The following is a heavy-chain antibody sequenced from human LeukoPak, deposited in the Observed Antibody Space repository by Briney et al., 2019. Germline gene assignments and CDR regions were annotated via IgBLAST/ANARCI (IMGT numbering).Heavy chain of an antibody. CDR2: IIPIFGTA. J-gene: IGHJ4*02. V-gene: IGHV1-69*13. CDR3: ARVFGEGGSGWYDENPYYFDY. CDR1: GGTFSSYA. D-gene: IGHD6-19*01. Sequence: ASVKVSCKASGGTFSSYAISWVRQAPGQGLEWMGGIIPIFGTANYAQKFQGRVTITADESTSTAYMELSSLRSEDTAVYYCARVFGEGGSGWYDENPYYFDYWGQGTLVTVSS.